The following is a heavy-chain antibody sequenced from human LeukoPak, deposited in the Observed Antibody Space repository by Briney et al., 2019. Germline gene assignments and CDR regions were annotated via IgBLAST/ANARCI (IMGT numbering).Heavy chain of an antibody. D-gene: IGHD5-18*01. Sequence: SETLSLTCAVYGGSFSGYYWSWIRQPPGKGLEWIGEINHSGSTNYNPSLKSRVTISVDTSKNQFSLKLSSVTAADTAVYYCARIDTALDNDAFDIWGQGTMVTVSS. CDR3: ARIDTALDNDAFDI. J-gene: IGHJ3*02. V-gene: IGHV4-34*01. CDR2: INHSGST. CDR1: GGSFSGYY.